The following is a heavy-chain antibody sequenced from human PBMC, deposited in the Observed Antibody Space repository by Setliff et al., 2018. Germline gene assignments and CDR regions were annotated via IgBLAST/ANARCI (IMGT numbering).Heavy chain of an antibody. D-gene: IGHD6-6*01. Sequence: SETLSLTCAAYGGTFSDYHWTWIRQSPEKGLEWIGEINHRGSTNYNPSLKSRVTISIDTSKDQFSLKLISMTAADTAVYYCARGRNIAARLLDSWGRGTQVTVSS. CDR3: ARGRNIAARLLDS. J-gene: IGHJ4*02. V-gene: IGHV4-34*01. CDR2: INHRGST. CDR1: GGTFSDYH.